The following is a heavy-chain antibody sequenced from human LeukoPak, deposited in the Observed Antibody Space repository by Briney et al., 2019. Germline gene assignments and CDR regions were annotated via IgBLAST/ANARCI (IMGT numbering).Heavy chain of an antibody. V-gene: IGHV4-39*01. CDR1: GGSISSNSYY. J-gene: IGHJ4*02. CDR2: LYHSGST. D-gene: IGHD3-10*01. CDR3: AIPYYYGSGSWLY. Sequence: PSETLSLTCTVSGGSISSNSYYWGWIRQPPGKGLEWIGSLYHSGSTFYNPSLKSRVTISVDTSKNQFSLKLNSVTAADTAVYYCAIPYYYGSGSWLYWGQGTLVTVSS.